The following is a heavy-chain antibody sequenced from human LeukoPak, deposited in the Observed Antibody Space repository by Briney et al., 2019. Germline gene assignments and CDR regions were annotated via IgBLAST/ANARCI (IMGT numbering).Heavy chain of an antibody. V-gene: IGHV3-9*01. D-gene: IGHD1-26*01. CDR2: ISWNSGSI. J-gene: IGHJ4*02. CDR3: AKDIRHIVGATTRFDY. Sequence: GGSLRLSCAASGFTFDDYAMHWVRQAPGKGLEWVSGISWNSGSIGYADSVKGRFTISRDNAKNSLYLQMNSLRAEDTALYYCAKDIRHIVGATTRFDYWGQGTLVTVSS. CDR1: GFTFDDYA.